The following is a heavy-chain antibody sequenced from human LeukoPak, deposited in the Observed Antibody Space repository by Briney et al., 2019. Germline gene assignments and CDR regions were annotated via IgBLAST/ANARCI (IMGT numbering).Heavy chain of an antibody. Sequence: GGTLTLSCADSGFTVSNYWMSWVRQPPGKGLEWVADIKQDGTQKYYVDSVEGRFTISRDNAKNSLYLQMNSLRVEDTAVYYCARDCGSDCSQAFDIWGQGTMVTVSS. D-gene: IGHD2-21*02. CDR1: GFTVSNYW. J-gene: IGHJ3*02. CDR2: IKQDGTQK. CDR3: ARDCGSDCSQAFDI. V-gene: IGHV3-7*05.